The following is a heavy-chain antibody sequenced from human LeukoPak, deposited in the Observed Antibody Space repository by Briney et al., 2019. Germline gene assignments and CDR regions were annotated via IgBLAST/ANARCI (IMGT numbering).Heavy chain of an antibody. CDR2: ICYSGTT. J-gene: IGHJ5*02. D-gene: IGHD4-17*01. V-gene: IGHV4-31*03. Sequence: PSETLSLTCTVSSASINSADYYWSWFRQYPGKGLEWIGYICYSGTTYYNTSLKTRVTISIDLSNNQFSLKLNSATAADTAVYFCARKRDDGDLHIDHWGQGTLVTVSS. CDR3: ARKRDDGDLHIDH. CDR1: SASINSADYY.